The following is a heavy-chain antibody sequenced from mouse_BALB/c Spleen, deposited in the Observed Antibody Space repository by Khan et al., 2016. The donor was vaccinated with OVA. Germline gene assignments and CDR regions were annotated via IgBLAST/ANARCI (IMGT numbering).Heavy chain of an antibody. CDR1: GFSLTTYG. D-gene: IGHD2-4*01. CDR3: ARNYDYDEGRAY. J-gene: IGHJ3*01. CDR2: IWSGGST. Sequence: QVQLKQSGPGLVRPSQSLSITCTVSGFSLTTYGVHWVRQSPGKGLEWLGVIWSGGSTDYSAAFISRLSISKDNSKSQVFFKMNSLQPNDTAIYYCARNYDYDEGRAYWGQGTLVTVSA. V-gene: IGHV2-2*02.